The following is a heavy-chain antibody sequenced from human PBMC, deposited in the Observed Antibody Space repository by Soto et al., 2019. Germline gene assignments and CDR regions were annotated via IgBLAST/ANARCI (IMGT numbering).Heavy chain of an antibody. D-gene: IGHD3-22*01. CDR3: VTYYYNSSWLGTVGAFVI. CDR2: IIPIFGTA. CDR1: GGTFSSYA. V-gene: IGHV1-69*13. Sequence: SVKVSCKASGGTFSSYAISWVRQAPGQGLEWMGGIIPIFGTANYAQKFQGRVTITADESTSTAYMEVSSLRSEDTAVYYCVTYYYNSSWLGTVGAFVIWGQRTMGTVS. J-gene: IGHJ3*02.